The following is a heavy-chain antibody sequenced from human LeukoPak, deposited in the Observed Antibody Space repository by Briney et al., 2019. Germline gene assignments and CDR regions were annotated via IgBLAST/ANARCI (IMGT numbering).Heavy chain of an antibody. D-gene: IGHD2-2*01. J-gene: IGHJ6*02. CDR1: GYTFTSYD. CDR3: ASRSRLGYCSSTRCLSMDV. Sequence: ASVKVSCKASGYTFTSYDINWVRQATGQGLEWMGWMNPNSGNTGYAQKFQGRVTMTRNTSISVAYMELSSLGSEDTAVYYCASRSRLGYCSSTRCLSMDVWGQGTTVTVSS. CDR2: MNPNSGNT. V-gene: IGHV1-8*01.